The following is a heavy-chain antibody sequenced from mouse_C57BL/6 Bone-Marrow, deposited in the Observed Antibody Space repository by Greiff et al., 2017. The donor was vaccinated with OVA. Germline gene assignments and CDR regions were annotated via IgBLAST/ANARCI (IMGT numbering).Heavy chain of an antibody. Sequence: EVKLQESVAELVRPGASVKLSCTASGFNIKNTYMHWVKQRPEQGLEWIGRIDPANGNTKYAPKFQGKATITADTSSNTAYLQLSSLTSEDTAIYYCASAYGSSPGLAYWGQGTLVTVSA. CDR2: IDPANGNT. J-gene: IGHJ3*01. CDR1: GFNIKNTY. D-gene: IGHD1-1*01. V-gene: IGHV14-3*01. CDR3: ASAYGSSPGLAY.